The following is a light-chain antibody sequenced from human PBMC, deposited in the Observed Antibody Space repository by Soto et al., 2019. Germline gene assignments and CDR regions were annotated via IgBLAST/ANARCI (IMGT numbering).Light chain of an antibody. CDR3: AAWDDSLSGRV. J-gene: IGLJ1*01. Sequence: ALTQPPSASGTPGQRVTISCSGRSSNIGPNYVYWYQQLPGTAPKLLIYRNDQRPSGVPDRFSGSKSGTSASLAIGGLRSEDEADYYCAAWDDSLSGRVFGTGTKVTVL. CDR2: RND. CDR1: SSNIGPNY. V-gene: IGLV1-47*01.